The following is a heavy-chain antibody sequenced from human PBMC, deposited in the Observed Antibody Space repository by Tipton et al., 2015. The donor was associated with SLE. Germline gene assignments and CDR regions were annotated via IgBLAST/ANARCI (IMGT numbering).Heavy chain of an antibody. Sequence: QLVQSGAEVKKPGASVKVSCKASGYTFTDSYVQWARQAPGQGLEWMGWINPKSGATNYAQRFQGRVTMTRDTSSTTASLELSRLRSDDTAVYYCARDAGYCWAVWGQGTTVTVSS. CDR2: INPKSGAT. V-gene: IGHV1-2*02. CDR3: ARDAGYCWAV. J-gene: IGHJ6*02. D-gene: IGHD5-12*01. CDR1: GYTFTDSY.